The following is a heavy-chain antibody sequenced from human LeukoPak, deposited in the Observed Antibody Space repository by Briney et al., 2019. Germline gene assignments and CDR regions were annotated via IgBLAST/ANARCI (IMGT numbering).Heavy chain of an antibody. CDR3: AKVRSPAFYFDY. Sequence: GGSLSLSCAASGFTFSSYARSWIRQAPGKGLEWVSAISGSGGSTYYADSVKGRFTISRDNSKNTLYLQMNSLRAEDTALYYCAKVRSPAFYFDYWGQGTLVTVSS. D-gene: IGHD1-26*01. CDR1: GFTFSSYA. V-gene: IGHV3-23*01. CDR2: ISGSGGST. J-gene: IGHJ4*02.